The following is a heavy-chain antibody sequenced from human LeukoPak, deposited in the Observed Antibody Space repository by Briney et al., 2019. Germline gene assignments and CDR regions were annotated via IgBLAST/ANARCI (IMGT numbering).Heavy chain of an antibody. V-gene: IGHV3-23*01. J-gene: IGHJ4*02. CDR2: ISGSGGST. D-gene: IGHD5-12*01. Sequence: GGSLRLSCAASGFTFSSYAMSWVRQAPGKGLEWVSAISGSGGSTYYADSVKGRFTISRDNSKNTLYLHMNSLRAEDTAVYYCARGYSAYDPFDYWGQGILVTVSS. CDR3: ARGYSAYDPFDY. CDR1: GFTFSSYA.